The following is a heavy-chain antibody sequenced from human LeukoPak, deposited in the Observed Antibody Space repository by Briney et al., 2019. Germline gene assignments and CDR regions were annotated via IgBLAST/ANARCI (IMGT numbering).Heavy chain of an antibody. J-gene: IGHJ4*02. CDR1: GFTFSSYD. CDR3: SWGYSGITV. V-gene: IGHV3-48*03. Sequence: PGGSLRLSCAASGFTFSSYDMHWVRQAPGKGLEWVSYISSSGNIIYYADSVKGRFTISRDNAKNSLYLQMNSLRAEDTAVYYCSWGYSGITVWGQGTLVTVSS. CDR2: ISSSGNII. D-gene: IGHD1-20*01.